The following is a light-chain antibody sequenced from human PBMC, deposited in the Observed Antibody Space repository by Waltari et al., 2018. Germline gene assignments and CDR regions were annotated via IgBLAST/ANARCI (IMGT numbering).Light chain of an antibody. CDR1: SNYVGSYNL. Sequence: QSALTQPASVSGSPGQSITISCTGSSNYVGSYNLVSWYKQHPGEAPTLILYEVSKRPLGVSDRFAGSKSGNTASLTISGLRPEDEADYYCCSYGGASARLFGGGTKVTVL. CDR2: EVS. V-gene: IGLV2-23*02. J-gene: IGLJ2*01. CDR3: CSYGGASARL.